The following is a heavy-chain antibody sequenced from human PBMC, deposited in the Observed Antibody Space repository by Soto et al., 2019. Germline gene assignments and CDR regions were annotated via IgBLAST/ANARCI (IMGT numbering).Heavy chain of an antibody. CDR1: GYTFTNFG. Sequence: QVQLVQSGTEVKKPGASVKVSCKASGYTFTNFGISWVRQAPGQGLEWMGWISAYNGNTNYAQKFQGRVTMTTDTSSSTAYLELRSLRSADTAGYYCARGVTPIDDWGQGTLVTVSS. V-gene: IGHV1-18*01. J-gene: IGHJ4*02. D-gene: IGHD2-21*02. CDR2: ISAYNGNT. CDR3: ARGVTPIDD.